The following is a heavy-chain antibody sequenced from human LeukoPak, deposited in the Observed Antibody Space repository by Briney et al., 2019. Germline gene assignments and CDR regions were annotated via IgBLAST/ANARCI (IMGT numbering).Heavy chain of an antibody. CDR1: GGSFSGYY. J-gene: IGHJ6*03. CDR3: ARGGQLLSWHYYMDV. D-gene: IGHD2-2*01. Sequence: PSETLSLTCAVYGGSFSGYYWSWIRQPPGKGLEWIGEINHSGSTNYNPSLKSRVTISVDTSKNQFSLKLSSVTAADTAVYYCARGGQLLSWHYYMDVWGKGTTVTVSS. V-gene: IGHV4-34*01. CDR2: INHSGST.